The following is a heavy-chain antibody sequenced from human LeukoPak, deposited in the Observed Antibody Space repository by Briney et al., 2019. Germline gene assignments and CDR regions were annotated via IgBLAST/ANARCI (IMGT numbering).Heavy chain of an antibody. CDR3: ARGRGYSYGLGLYYYYMDV. D-gene: IGHD5-18*01. J-gene: IGHJ6*03. Sequence: SETLSLTCAVYGGSFSGYYLSWIRQPPGKGLEWIGEINHSGSTNYNPSLKSRVTISVDTSKNQFSLKLSSVTAADTAVYYCARGRGYSYGLGLYYYYMDVWGKGTTVTVSS. CDR2: INHSGST. CDR1: GGSFSGYY. V-gene: IGHV4-34*01.